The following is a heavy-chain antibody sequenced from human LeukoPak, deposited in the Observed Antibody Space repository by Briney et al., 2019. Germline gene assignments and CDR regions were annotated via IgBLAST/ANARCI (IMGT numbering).Heavy chain of an antibody. J-gene: IGHJ6*03. CDR3: ARVHSGYDWYYYYYMDV. D-gene: IGHD5-12*01. CDR2: ISSSGSTI. Sequence: RGSLRLSCAASGFTFSDYYMSWIRQAPGKGLEWVSYISSSGSTIYYADSVKGRFTISRDNAKSSLYLQMTSLRAEDTAVYYCARVHSGYDWYYYYYMDVWGKGTTVTISS. V-gene: IGHV3-11*01. CDR1: GFTFSDYY.